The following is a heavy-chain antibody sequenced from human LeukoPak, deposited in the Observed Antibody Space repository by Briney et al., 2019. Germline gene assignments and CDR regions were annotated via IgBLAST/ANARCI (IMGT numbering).Heavy chain of an antibody. V-gene: IGHV4-39*01. CDR1: GGSLSSSSYY. Sequence: PSETLSLTCTVSGGSLSSSSYYWGWIRQPPGKGLEWIGSIYYSGSTYYNPSLKSRVTISVDTSKNQSSLKLTSVTAADTAVYYCARRGDYEFDSWGQGTLVTVSS. CDR2: IYYSGST. J-gene: IGHJ4*02. CDR3: ARRGDYEFDS. D-gene: IGHD4-17*01.